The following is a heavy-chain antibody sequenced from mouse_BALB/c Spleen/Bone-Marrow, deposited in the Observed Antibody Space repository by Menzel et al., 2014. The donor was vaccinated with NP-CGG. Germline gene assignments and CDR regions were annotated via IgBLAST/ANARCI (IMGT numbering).Heavy chain of an antibody. V-gene: IGHV1-82*01. CDR1: GYAFSNSW. D-gene: IGHD2-3*01. CDR2: IYPGDGDT. CDR3: ARSDGYRALDY. J-gene: IGHJ4*01. Sequence: QVQLKESGPELVKPGASVRISCKASGYAFSNSWMNWVKQWPGQGLEWIGRIYPGDGDTYYNGKFKGKATLTADKSSSTAYMQLSSLTSVDSAVYFCARSDGYRALDYWGQGTSVTVSS.